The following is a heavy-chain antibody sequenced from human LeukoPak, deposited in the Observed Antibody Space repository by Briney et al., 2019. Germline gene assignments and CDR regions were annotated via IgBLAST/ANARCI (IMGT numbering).Heavy chain of an antibody. CDR2: ISSSSSAI. Sequence: GGSLRLSCAASGFTFSSYNMNWVRQAPGKGLEWVSHISSSSSAIYYADSVKGRFTVSRDNAKNSLYLQMYSLRAEDTAVYYCARDRPPYYFDYWGQGTLVTVSS. CDR3: ARDRPPYYFDY. CDR1: GFTFSSYN. J-gene: IGHJ4*02. V-gene: IGHV3-48*01.